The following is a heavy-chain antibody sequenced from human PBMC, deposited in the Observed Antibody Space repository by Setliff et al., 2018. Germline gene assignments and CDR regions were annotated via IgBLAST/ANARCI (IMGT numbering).Heavy chain of an antibody. CDR1: GFIFRDYT. CDR2: VIQGGSG. D-gene: IGHD3-3*01. V-gene: IGHV3-23*03. Sequence: GESLKISCAASGFIFRDYTMVWVRQAPGKGLEWVAGVIQGGSGVYADSVKGRSTISRDNSKNTVYLQMNSLTAEDTAVYYCAREPGNTFWSASSGPIVFDYWGQGTLVTVSS. CDR3: AREPGNTFWSASSGPIVFDY. J-gene: IGHJ4*02.